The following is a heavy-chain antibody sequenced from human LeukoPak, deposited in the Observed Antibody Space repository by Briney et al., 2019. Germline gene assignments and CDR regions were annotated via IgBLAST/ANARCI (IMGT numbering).Heavy chain of an antibody. V-gene: IGHV3-15*01. J-gene: IGHJ6*03. CDR3: TTPMVRGVIPFHYMDV. D-gene: IGHD3-10*01. CDR2: IKSKTDGGTT. Sequence: GGSLRLSCAASGFTFSNAWMSWVRQAPGKGLEWVGRIKSKTDGGTTDYAAPVKGRFTIPRDDSKNTLYLQMNSLKTEDTAVYYCTTPMVRGVIPFHYMDVWGKGTTVTVSS. CDR1: GFTFSNAW.